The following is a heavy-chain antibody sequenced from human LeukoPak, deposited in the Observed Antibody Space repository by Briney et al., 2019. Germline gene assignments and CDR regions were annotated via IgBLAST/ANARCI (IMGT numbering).Heavy chain of an antibody. V-gene: IGHV1-8*01. CDR2: MNPNSGNT. CDR1: GYTFTSYD. CDR3: ARVRHYGGNPYFDY. Sequence: ASVKVSCKASGYTFTSYDINWVRQATGQGLEWMGWMNPNSGNTGYAQKFQGRVTMTRNTSISTAYMELSSLRSEDTAVYYCARVRHYGGNPYFDYRGQGTLVTVSS. J-gene: IGHJ4*02. D-gene: IGHD4-23*01.